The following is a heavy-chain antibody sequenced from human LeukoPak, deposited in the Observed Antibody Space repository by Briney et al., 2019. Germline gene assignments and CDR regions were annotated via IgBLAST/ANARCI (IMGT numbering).Heavy chain of an antibody. CDR3: AKDMRGGSYYGSFIDY. CDR1: GFTFSSYG. CDR2: IRYDGSNK. D-gene: IGHD1-26*01. V-gene: IGHV3-30*02. Sequence: GGSLRLSCAASGFTFSSYGMHWVRQAPGKGLGWVAFIRYDGSNKYYADSVKGRFTISRDNSKNTLYLQMNSLRAEDTAVYYCAKDMRGGSYYGSFIDYWGQGTLVTVSS. J-gene: IGHJ4*02.